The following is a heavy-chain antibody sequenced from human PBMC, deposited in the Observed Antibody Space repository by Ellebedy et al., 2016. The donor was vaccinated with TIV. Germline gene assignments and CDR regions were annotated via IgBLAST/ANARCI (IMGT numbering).Heavy chain of an antibody. CDR2: IYSSGTYI. Sequence: PGGSLRLSCAASGFTFSGFTMNWVRQAPGKGLEWVSSIYSSGTYIHNADSVKGRFFISRDNAKNSLYLQMNSLRVEDTAIYYCASPAAAYSSSWYDFDCWGQGTLVTVSS. CDR3: ASPAAAYSSSWYDFDC. J-gene: IGHJ4*02. V-gene: IGHV3-21*01. D-gene: IGHD6-13*01. CDR1: GFTFSGFT.